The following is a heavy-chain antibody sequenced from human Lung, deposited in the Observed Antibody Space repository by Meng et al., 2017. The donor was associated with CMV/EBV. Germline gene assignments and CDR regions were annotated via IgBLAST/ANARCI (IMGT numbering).Heavy chain of an antibody. CDR1: GFTVSSNY. J-gene: IGHJ4*02. CDR2: IYSGGST. CDR3: ARGSSREIWTQSVDY. V-gene: IGHV3-66*02. D-gene: IGHD2-2*01. Sequence: GESLKISCAASGFTVSSNYMSWVRQAPGKGLEWGSVIYSGGSTYYADSVKGRFTISRDNSKNTMYLQMNSLRAEDTAVYYCARGSSREIWTQSVDYWGQGTLVTVSS.